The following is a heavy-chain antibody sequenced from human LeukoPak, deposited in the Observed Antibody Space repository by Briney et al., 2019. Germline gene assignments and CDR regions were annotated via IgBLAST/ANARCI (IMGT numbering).Heavy chain of an antibody. CDR1: GFTFSNYA. Sequence: HPGGSLRLSCAASGFTFSNYAMHWVRQAPGKGLEWVAVISYDGTNKYYRDSVKGRFTISRDNAKNSLYLQMNSLRVEDTAVYYCARFSMVRSLNAFDIWGQGTMVTVSS. CDR2: ISYDGTNK. J-gene: IGHJ3*02. D-gene: IGHD3-10*01. CDR3: ARFSMVRSLNAFDI. V-gene: IGHV3-30*04.